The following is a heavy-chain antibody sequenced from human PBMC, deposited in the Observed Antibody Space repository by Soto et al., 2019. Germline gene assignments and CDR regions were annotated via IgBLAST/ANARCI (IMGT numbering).Heavy chain of an antibody. Sequence: GASVKVSCKASGYIFTAYSMHWVRQAPGQGLEWVGWFNPNSGDTIYAQKFQGRVTLTWDTSISTAYMELYSLTSDDTAVYYCTREASVVISLDYWGQGTLVTVSS. V-gene: IGHV1-2*02. CDR1: GYIFTAYS. D-gene: IGHD3-22*01. CDR2: FNPNSGDT. J-gene: IGHJ4*02. CDR3: TREASVVISLDY.